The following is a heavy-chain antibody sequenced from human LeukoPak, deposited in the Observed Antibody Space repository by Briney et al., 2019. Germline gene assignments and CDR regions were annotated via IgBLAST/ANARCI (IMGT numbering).Heavy chain of an antibody. V-gene: IGHV3-33*01. CDR3: ARDPSDNWNDIGWFDP. D-gene: IGHD1-1*01. J-gene: IGHJ5*02. CDR2: IWYDGSNK. CDR1: RFSFSSYA. Sequence: PGGSLRLSCAASRFSFSSYAMHWVRQAPGKGLEWVAVIWYDGSNKYYADSVKGRFTISRDNSKNTLYPQMNSLRAEDTAVYYCARDPSDNWNDIGWFDPWGQGTLVTVSS.